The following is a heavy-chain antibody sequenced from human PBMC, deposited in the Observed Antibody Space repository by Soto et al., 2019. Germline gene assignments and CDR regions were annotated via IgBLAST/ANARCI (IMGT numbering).Heavy chain of an antibody. CDR3: ARTRVIAADPFDY. CDR1: GGTFSSYA. Sequence: SVKVSCKASGGTFSSYAISWVRQAPGQGLEWMGGIIPIFGTANYAQKFQGRVTITADKSTSTAYMELSSLRSEDTAVYYCARTRVIAADPFDYWGQGTLVTGSS. J-gene: IGHJ4*02. CDR2: IIPIFGTA. V-gene: IGHV1-69*06. D-gene: IGHD6-6*01.